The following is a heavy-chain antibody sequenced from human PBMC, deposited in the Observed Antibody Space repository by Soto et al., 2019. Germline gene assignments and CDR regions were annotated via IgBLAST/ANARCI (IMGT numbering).Heavy chain of an antibody. J-gene: IGHJ6*02. Sequence: GESLKISCKGSGYSFTSYWIGWVRQMPGKGLEWMGIIYPGDSDTRYSPSFQGQVTISADKSISTAYLQWSSLKASDTAMYYCARQQQLSQGYYYYGMDVWGQGTTVTVSS. CDR3: ARQQQLSQGYYYYGMDV. V-gene: IGHV5-51*01. CDR2: IYPGDSDT. CDR1: GYSFTSYW. D-gene: IGHD6-13*01.